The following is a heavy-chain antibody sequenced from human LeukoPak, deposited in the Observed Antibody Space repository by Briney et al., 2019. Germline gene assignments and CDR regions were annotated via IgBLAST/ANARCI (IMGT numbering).Heavy chain of an antibody. J-gene: IGHJ4*02. CDR1: GYTFTSHG. Sequence: ASVKVSCKASGYTFTSHGLSWARQAPGQGLEWMGWISIYSGNTNYAQKFQDRISMTTDTSTNTAYMELRSLKSDDTAVYYCARDPGGTWGFDYWGQGALVTVSS. D-gene: IGHD7-27*01. CDR3: ARDPGGTWGFDY. V-gene: IGHV1-18*01. CDR2: ISIYSGNT.